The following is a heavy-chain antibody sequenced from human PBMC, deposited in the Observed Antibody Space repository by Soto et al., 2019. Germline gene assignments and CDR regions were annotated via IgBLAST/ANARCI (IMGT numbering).Heavy chain of an antibody. V-gene: IGHV4-30-4*01. D-gene: IGHD2-2*02. CDR2: IYYSGST. CDR3: ARGGVASGRGPDIVVVPAAISITAFDI. CDR1: GGSISSGDYY. J-gene: IGHJ3*02. Sequence: NPSETLSLTCTVSGGSISSGDYYWSWIRQPPGKGLEWIGYIYYSGSTYYNPSLKSRVTISVDTSKNQFSLKLSSVTAADTAVYYCARGGVASGRGPDIVVVPAAISITAFDIWGQGTMVTVSS.